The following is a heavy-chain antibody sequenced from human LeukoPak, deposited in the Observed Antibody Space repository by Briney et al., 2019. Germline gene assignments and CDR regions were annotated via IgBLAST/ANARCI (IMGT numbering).Heavy chain of an antibody. Sequence: SEALSLTCAVYGGSSSAYWWSWIRQPPGKGLEWIGEINPSGTTNYNPSLKGRVTISLDTSKNHFSLNLSSVSAADTAVYYCARGGSQQNYYYNYMDVWGKGTTVTVSS. V-gene: IGHV4-34*01. CDR3: ARGGSQQNYYYNYMDV. CDR1: GGSSSAYW. CDR2: INPSGTT. J-gene: IGHJ6*03. D-gene: IGHD1-26*01.